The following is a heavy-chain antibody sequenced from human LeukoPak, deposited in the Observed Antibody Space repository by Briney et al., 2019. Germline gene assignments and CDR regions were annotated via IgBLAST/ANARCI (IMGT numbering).Heavy chain of an antibody. CDR2: IYYSGST. CDR3: ARQRGITMVRGALTNWFDP. J-gene: IGHJ5*02. CDR1: GGSISSSSYY. V-gene: IGHV4-39*01. D-gene: IGHD3-10*01. Sequence: SETLSLTCTVSGGSISSSSYYWRWIRQPPGKGLEWIGSIYYSGSTYYNPSLKSRVTISVDTSKNQFSLKLSSVTAADTAVYCCARQRGITMVRGALTNWFDPWGQGTLVTVSS.